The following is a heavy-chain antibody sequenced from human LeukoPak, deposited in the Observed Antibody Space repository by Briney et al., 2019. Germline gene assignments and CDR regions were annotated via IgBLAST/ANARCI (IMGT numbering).Heavy chain of an antibody. Sequence: PGGSLRLSCAASGFTFSSYAMSWVRQAPGKGLEWVSAISGSGGSTYYADSVKGRFTISRDNSKNTLYLQMNSLRAEDTAVYYCAKDPGYSSSSNDTFDVWGQGTMVTVSS. V-gene: IGHV3-23*01. CDR1: GFTFSSYA. CDR3: AKDPGYSSSSNDTFDV. J-gene: IGHJ3*01. D-gene: IGHD6-6*01. CDR2: ISGSGGST.